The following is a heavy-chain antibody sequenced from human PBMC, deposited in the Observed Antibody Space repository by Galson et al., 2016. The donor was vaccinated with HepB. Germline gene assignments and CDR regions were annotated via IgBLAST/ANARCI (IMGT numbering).Heavy chain of an antibody. Sequence: SLRLSCAASGFTFSSYGMHGVRQAPGKGLEWVAVIWYDGSNKYYADSVKGRVTISSDNSKNTLYLQVNSLRAEDTAVYYCAREVKGHQAGTFYYYYGMDVWGQGTTVTVSS. J-gene: IGHJ6*02. CDR1: GFTFSSYG. D-gene: IGHD3-16*01. CDR2: IWYDGSNK. CDR3: AREVKGHQAGTFYYYYGMDV. V-gene: IGHV3-33*01.